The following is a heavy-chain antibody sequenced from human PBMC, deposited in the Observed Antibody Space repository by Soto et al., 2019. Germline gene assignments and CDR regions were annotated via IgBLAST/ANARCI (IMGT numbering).Heavy chain of an antibody. D-gene: IGHD5-18*01. CDR3: AREHGDGGHVHSYGVPEH. J-gene: IGHJ4*02. V-gene: IGHV3-30-3*01. Sequence: QVQLVESGGGVFQPGRSLRLSCAASGFTFSNFAIHWLRQAPGKGLEWVAVISYDGSEKYYADSVNGRFTISRDNSKNTLDLQMSSLRGDDTALYYCAREHGDGGHVHSYGVPEHWGQGTLVIVYS. CDR1: GFTFSNFA. CDR2: ISYDGSEK.